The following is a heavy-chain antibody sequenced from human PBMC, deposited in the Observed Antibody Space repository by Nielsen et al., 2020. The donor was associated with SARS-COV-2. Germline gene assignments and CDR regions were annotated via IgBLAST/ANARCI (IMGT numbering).Heavy chain of an antibody. V-gene: IGHV3-30*18. Sequence: GGSLRLSCAASGFTFSSCGMHWVRQAPGKGLEWVAVISYDGSNKYYADSVKGRFTISRDNSKNTLYLQMNSLRAEDTAVYYCAKVASIAAAEYWGQGTLVTVSS. CDR2: ISYDGSNK. CDR1: GFTFSSCG. CDR3: AKVASIAAAEY. J-gene: IGHJ4*02. D-gene: IGHD6-13*01.